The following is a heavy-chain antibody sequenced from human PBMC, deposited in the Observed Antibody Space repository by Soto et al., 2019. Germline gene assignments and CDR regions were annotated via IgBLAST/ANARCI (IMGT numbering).Heavy chain of an antibody. CDR1: GVTFTSYG. J-gene: IGHJ6*02. CDR2: INSDGGST. Sequence: VGFMRLSCAASGVTFTSYGRHWVSQAPGKGLVWVSRINSDGGSTSYADSVKGRFTISRDNAKNTLYLQMDSLRAEDTAVFYCARGLKNYYGTDIWGQGTTVTVSS. V-gene: IGHV3-74*01. CDR3: ARGLKNYYGTDI.